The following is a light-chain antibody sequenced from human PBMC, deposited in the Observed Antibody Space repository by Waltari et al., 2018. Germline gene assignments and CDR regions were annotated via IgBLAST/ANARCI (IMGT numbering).Light chain of an antibody. CDR3: HQRSARDT. CDR2: DAS. Sequence: EIGLTQSPATLSLSPGERANLSCRASQNVATHLSWYQQKPRQAPRLLIYDASTRATGIPARFSGSGSGTDFSLTISTVEHEDVAIYYCHQRSARDTFGQGTRLEIK. J-gene: IGKJ5*01. CDR1: QNVATH. V-gene: IGKV3-11*01.